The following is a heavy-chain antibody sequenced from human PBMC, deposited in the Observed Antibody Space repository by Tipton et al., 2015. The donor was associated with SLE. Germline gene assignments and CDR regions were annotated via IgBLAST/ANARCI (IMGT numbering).Heavy chain of an antibody. CDR3: ARDPKY. Sequence: TLSLTCNVSVYSISSSHWWGWIRQPPGKGLEWIGTVYSGGNTYHIPSLKTRVTISVDTSRNQFSLKLTSVTAADTAVYYCARDPKYWGQGTLVIVSS. J-gene: IGHJ4*02. V-gene: IGHV4-28*03. CDR2: VYSGGNT. CDR1: VYSISSSHW.